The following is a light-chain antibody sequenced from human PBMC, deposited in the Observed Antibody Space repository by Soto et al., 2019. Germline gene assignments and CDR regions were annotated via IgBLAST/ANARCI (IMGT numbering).Light chain of an antibody. CDR3: HSYDVSLSGPV. J-gene: IGLJ2*01. CDR1: SSNIGAGYD. Sequence: VVTQPPSVSGAPGQRVTISCTASSSNIGAGYDVHWYQQLPGTAPKVLIYDNNNRPSGVPDRFSGSKSGTSASLAITGLQAEDEADYYCHSYDVSLSGPVFGGGTKLTVL. CDR2: DNN. V-gene: IGLV1-40*01.